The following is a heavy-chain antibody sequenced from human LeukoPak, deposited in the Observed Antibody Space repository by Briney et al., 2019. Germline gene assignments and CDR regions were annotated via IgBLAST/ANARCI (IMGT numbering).Heavy chain of an antibody. CDR2: IRGSGGST. J-gene: IGHJ4*02. CDR3: AKDITGHNRGWYDY. Sequence: GGSLRLSCAASGFTFSNHAMSWVRQAPGKGLGCVSAIRGSGGSTYYADSVKGRFTISRDNSKNTLYLQMNSLRVEDTAVYYCAKDITGHNRGWYDYWGQGTLVTVSS. D-gene: IGHD6-19*01. V-gene: IGHV3-23*01. CDR1: GFTFSNHA.